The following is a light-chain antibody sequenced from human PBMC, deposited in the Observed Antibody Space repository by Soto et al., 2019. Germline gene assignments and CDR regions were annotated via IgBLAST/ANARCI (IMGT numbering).Light chain of an antibody. Sequence: QSALTQPASVSGSPGQSITISCTGTSSDVGGYNYVSWYQHHPGKAPKLMIHEVSERPSGISTRFSGSKSGNTASLNISGLQAEDEADYYCSSYTSDTTYVFGTGTKVTVL. CDR1: SSDVGGYNY. CDR3: SSYTSDTTYV. V-gene: IGLV2-14*01. CDR2: EVS. J-gene: IGLJ1*01.